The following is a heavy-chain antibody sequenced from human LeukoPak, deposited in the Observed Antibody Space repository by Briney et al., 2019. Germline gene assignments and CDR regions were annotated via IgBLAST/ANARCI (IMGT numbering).Heavy chain of an antibody. CDR1: GFTFSSYW. J-gene: IGHJ3*02. CDR3: ARDDYGGVDI. V-gene: IGHV3-74*01. CDR2: VKSDGSST. Sequence: GGSLRLSCAASGFTFSSYWMHWVRQAPGKGLVWVSRVKSDGSSTNYADSVKGRFTASRDNAKNTLYLQMDSLRVEDTAVYYCARDDYGGVDIWGHGTMVTVSS. D-gene: IGHD4-17*01.